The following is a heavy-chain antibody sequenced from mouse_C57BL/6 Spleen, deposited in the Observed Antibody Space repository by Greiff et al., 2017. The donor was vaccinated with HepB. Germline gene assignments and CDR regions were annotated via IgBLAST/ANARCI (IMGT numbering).Heavy chain of an antibody. J-gene: IGHJ4*01. Sequence: EVMLVESGGGLVKPGGSLKLSCAASGFTFSDYGMHWVRQAPEKGLEWVAYISSGSSTIYYADTVKGRFTISRDNAKNTLSLQMTSLRSEDTAMYYCARTAQASYYYAMDYWGQGTSVTVSS. D-gene: IGHD3-2*02. CDR3: ARTAQASYYYAMDY. CDR1: GFTFSDYG. CDR2: ISSGSSTI. V-gene: IGHV5-17*01.